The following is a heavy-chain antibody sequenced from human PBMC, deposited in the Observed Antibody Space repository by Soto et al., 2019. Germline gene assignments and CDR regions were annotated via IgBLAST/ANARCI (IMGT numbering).Heavy chain of an antibody. CDR2: ISYDGASA. D-gene: IGHD3-10*01. Sequence: QVQLVESGGGVVQPGRSLRLSCEGFGFNFRAYGMHWVRQAPGKGLEWVGVISYDGASAYYADSVKGRFTISRDNSKNTLYLHINSLGVDDMAMYYCAFDKYGSGSPIYYFDYWGQGTLVTVSS. CDR1: GFNFRAYG. V-gene: IGHV3-30*03. J-gene: IGHJ4*02. CDR3: AFDKYGSGSPIYYFDY.